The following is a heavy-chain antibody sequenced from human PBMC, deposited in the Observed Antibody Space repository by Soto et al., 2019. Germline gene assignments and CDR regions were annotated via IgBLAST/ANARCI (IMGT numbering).Heavy chain of an antibody. D-gene: IGHD5-12*01. J-gene: IGHJ4*02. CDR2: IGSTGSTI. CDR1: GFDFRIYE. V-gene: IGHV3-48*03. Sequence: EGSLRLSCEASGFDFRIYEMNWVRQAPGKGLEWLSYIGSTGSTIYYADSVKGRFTISRDDGKNSVYLQMNTLRAEDTAVYYCARRGYSGYDWGWYYDFWGQGTSDTISS. CDR3: ARRGYSGYDWGWYYDF.